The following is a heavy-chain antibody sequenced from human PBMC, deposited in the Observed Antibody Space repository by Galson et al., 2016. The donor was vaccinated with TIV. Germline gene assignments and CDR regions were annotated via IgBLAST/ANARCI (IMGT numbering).Heavy chain of an antibody. CDR1: GYIFANYY. V-gene: IGHV1-2*02. J-gene: IGHJ4*02. CDR2: INPDSGDT. D-gene: IGHD6-19*01. CDR3: ARVNRVWAPYSSCWYTDY. Sequence: SVKVSCKASGYIFANYYMHWVRQAPGEGLEWMGWINPDSGDTNYAQNFQGRVTMTRDTSISTAYLQLSRLRSDDTALYYCARVNRVWAPYSSCWYTDYWGQGTQVTVS.